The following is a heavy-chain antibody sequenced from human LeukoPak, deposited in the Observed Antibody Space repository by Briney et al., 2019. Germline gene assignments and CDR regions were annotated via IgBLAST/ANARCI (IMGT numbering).Heavy chain of an antibody. CDR1: GFTFSSYA. J-gene: IGHJ4*02. CDR2: ISDSGGST. D-gene: IGHD1-1*01. V-gene: IGHV3-23*01. CDR3: AKSMYPAGFHFDD. Sequence: PGGSLRLSCAASGFTFSSYAMRWVRQAPGKGLEWVSAISDSGGSTHYADSVKGRFTISRDNSKNTLYLLMNSLRAEDTAVYYCAKSMYPAGFHFDDWGQGTLVTVSS.